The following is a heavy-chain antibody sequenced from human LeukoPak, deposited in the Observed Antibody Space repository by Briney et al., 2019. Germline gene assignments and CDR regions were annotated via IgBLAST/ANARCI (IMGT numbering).Heavy chain of an antibody. CDR1: GYTFTAYY. CDR2: INPNNGGT. V-gene: IGHV1-2*02. J-gene: IGHJ4*02. D-gene: IGHD5-12*01. Sequence: ASVKVSCKASGYTFTAYYMHWVRQAPGQGLEWVGCINPNNGGTNYAQKFQGRVTMTRDTSISTAYMELSRLRSDDTAVYYCARDPTRGYGRSMSEGQCDYWGQGNLVTVSS. CDR3: ARDPTRGYGRSMSEGQCDY.